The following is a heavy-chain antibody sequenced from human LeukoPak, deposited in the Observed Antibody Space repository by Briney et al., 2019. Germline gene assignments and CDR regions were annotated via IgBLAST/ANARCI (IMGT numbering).Heavy chain of an antibody. CDR1: GGSIINYY. D-gene: IGHD2-15*01. CDR2: IYYSGTT. J-gene: IGHJ4*02. V-gene: IGHV4-59*12. CDR3: ARKYCSGGSCYSRSLYFDY. Sequence: PSETLSLTCSVSGGSIINYYWSWVRQPPGKAPEWIGYIYYSGTTNYNPSLKSRVTMSVDTSKNQFSLKLSSVTAADTAVYYCARKYCSGGSCYSRSLYFDYWGQGTLVTVSS.